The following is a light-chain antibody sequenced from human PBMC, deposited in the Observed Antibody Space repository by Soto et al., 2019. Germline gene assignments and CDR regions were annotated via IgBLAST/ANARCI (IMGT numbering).Light chain of an antibody. J-gene: IGKJ4*01. CDR2: EVF. CDR1: QSLMHNNGRTY. Sequence: DIVMTQTPLSLSVTPGQPASVSCKSSQSLMHNNGRTYLYWYLQKPGQPPQLLMYEVFNRFSGVPDRFSGSGSGTDFTLKISRVEAEDVGVYYCMQSLSLPLTFGGGTKVEIK. CDR3: MQSLSLPLT. V-gene: IGKV2D-29*01.